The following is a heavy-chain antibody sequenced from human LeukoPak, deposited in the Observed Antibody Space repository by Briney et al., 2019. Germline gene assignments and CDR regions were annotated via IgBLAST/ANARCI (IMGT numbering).Heavy chain of an antibody. J-gene: IGHJ4*02. CDR1: GYSFTNYW. V-gene: IGHV5-51*01. Sequence: GESLKISCQASGYSFTNYWIGWVRQKPGKGLEWMGIIYPGDSTTIYSPSFEGQVTMSADKSISTAYLQWSSLKASDTAKYYCARSFSMVRVVTDFDHWGQGTLVTVSS. CDR2: IYPGDSTT. D-gene: IGHD3-10*01. CDR3: ARSFSMVRVVTDFDH.